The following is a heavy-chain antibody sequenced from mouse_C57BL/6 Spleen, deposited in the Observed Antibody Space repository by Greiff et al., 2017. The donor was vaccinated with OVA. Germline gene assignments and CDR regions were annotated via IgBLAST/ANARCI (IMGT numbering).Heavy chain of an antibody. D-gene: IGHD1-1*01. CDR3: ARRFYYGSSHYFDY. J-gene: IGHJ2*01. CDR2: INPNNGGT. CDR1: GYTFTDYN. V-gene: IGHV1-18*01. Sequence: EVKLVESGPELVKPGASVKIPCKASGYTFTDYNMDWVKQSHGKSLEWIGDINPNNGGTIYNQKFKGKATLTVDKSSSTAYMELRSLTSEDTAVYYCARRFYYGSSHYFDYWGQGTTLTVSS.